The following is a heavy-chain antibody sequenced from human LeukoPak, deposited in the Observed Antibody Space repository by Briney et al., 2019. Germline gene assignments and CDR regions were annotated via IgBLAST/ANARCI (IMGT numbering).Heavy chain of an antibody. J-gene: IGHJ4*02. CDR3: ARGGRYYDN. V-gene: IGHV1-46*01. CDR1: GYTSTTYY. CDR2: INPSGGST. Sequence: ASAKVSSKASGYTSTTYYMPCVAEAPGPRLEWMGIINPSGGSTSYAQKFQGRVTMTRDTSTSTVYMELSSLRSEDTAVYYCARGGRYYDNWGQGTLVTVSS. D-gene: IGHD3-10*01.